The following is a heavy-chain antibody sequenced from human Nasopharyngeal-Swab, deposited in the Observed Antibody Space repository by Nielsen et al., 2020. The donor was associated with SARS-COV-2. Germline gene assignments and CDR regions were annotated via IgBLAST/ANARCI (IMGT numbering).Heavy chain of an antibody. J-gene: IGHJ6*02. CDR2: ISYDGSNK. CDR3: AKDLGTWFGELSSGCMDV. CDR1: GFTFSSYG. V-gene: IGHV3-30*18. Sequence: GESLKISCAASGFTFSSYGMHWVRQAPGKGLEWVAVISYDGSNKYYADSVKGRFTISRDNSKNTLYLQMNSLRAEDTAVYYCAKDLGTWFGELSSGCMDVLGQGTTVTVSS. D-gene: IGHD3-10*01.